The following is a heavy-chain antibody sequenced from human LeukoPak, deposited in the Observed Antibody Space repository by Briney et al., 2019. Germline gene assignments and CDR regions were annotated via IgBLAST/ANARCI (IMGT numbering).Heavy chain of an antibody. Sequence: SETLSLTCTVSGGSVSSGSYYWSWIRQPPGKGLEWIGYIYYSGSTNYNPSLKSRVTISVDTSKNQFSLKLSSVTAADTAVYYCARGLRYYDSIYFDYWGQGTLVTVSS. CDR1: GGSVSSGSYY. V-gene: IGHV4-61*01. CDR2: IYYSGST. CDR3: ARGLRYYDSIYFDY. D-gene: IGHD3-22*01. J-gene: IGHJ4*02.